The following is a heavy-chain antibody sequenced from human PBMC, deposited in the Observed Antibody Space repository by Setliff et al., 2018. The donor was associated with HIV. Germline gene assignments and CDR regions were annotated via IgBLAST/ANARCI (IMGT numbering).Heavy chain of an antibody. J-gene: IGHJ4*01. D-gene: IGHD5-18*01. CDR1: GSSISNGNYY. CDR2: GVNSGRS. CDR3: ARQTSYDRGYSYCFDE. V-gene: IGHV4-39*01. Sequence: SETLSLTCTVSGSSISNGNYYWAGIRQSPGKGREWIGSGVNSGRSYYNPSLKSRVTVSVDTSTNHLSLRLTSVTAADTAVYYCARQTSYDRGYSYCFDEWGHGTLVTVSS.